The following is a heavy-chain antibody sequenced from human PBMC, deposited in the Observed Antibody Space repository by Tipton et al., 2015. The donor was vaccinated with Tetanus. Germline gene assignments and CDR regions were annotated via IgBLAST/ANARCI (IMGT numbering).Heavy chain of an antibody. CDR2: IYFSGTT. V-gene: IGHV4-39*01. J-gene: IGHJ4*02. D-gene: IGHD3-3*01. Sequence: TLSLTCAVSGGSISNGDYYWAWIRQPPGKGLEWIGSIYFSGTTYYNPSLESRVTMSVDTSNNQFSMHLNSVTAADTAVYYCARGVDRTKNGIEWGQGTLVTVSS. CDR1: GGSISNGDYY. CDR3: ARGVDRTKNGIE.